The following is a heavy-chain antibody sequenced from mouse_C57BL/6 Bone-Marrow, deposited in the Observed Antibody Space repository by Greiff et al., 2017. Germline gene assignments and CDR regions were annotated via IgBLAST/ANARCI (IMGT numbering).Heavy chain of an antibody. Sequence: QVQLQQPGAELVKPGASVKLSCKASGYTFTSYWMHWVKQRPGQGLEWIGMIHPNSGSTNYNEKFKSKATLTVEKSSSTAYMQLSSLTSEDSAVYYCARHGGAWFAYWGQGTLVTVSA. V-gene: IGHV1-64*01. CDR1: GYTFTSYW. J-gene: IGHJ3*01. CDR3: ARHGGAWFAY. D-gene: IGHD1-1*02. CDR2: IHPNSGST.